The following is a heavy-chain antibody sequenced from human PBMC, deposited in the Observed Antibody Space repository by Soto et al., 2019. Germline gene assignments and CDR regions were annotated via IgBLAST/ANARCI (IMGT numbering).Heavy chain of an antibody. Sequence: ASVKVSCKASGYTFTSYGISWLRQAPGQGLEWMGWISAYNGNTNYAQKLQGRVTMTTDTSTSTAYMEPRSLRSDDTAVYYCAREDPYSSPPRGYYYGMDVWGQGTTVTVSS. CDR2: ISAYNGNT. J-gene: IGHJ6*02. D-gene: IGHD6-13*01. V-gene: IGHV1-18*04. CDR3: AREDPYSSPPRGYYYGMDV. CDR1: GYTFTSYG.